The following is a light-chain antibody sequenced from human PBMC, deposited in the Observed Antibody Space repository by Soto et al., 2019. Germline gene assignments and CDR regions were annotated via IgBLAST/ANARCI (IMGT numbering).Light chain of an antibody. Sequence: DIQMTQSPSSVSASVGDRITITCRASQHISSWLAWYQQKAGKAPKLLIYGASTLQSGVPSRFSGSGSGTEFTLTITSLQPDDFATYYCQQANSFSITFGQGTRLEIK. CDR2: GAS. CDR1: QHISSW. CDR3: QQANSFSIT. J-gene: IGKJ5*01. V-gene: IGKV1-12*01.